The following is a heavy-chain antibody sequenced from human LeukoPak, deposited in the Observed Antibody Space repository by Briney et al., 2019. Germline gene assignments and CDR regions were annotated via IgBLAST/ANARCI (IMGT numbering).Heavy chain of an antibody. CDR1: GGSISSSSYY. J-gene: IGHJ4*02. V-gene: IGHV4-39*01. D-gene: IGHD3-10*01. CDR2: IYYSGST. Sequence: SETLSLTCTVSGGSISSSSYYWGWIRQPPGKWLEWIGSIYYSGSTYYNPSLKSRVTISVDTSKNQFSLKLSSVTAADTAVYSCAIGGFGELLYLIYFDYWGQGTLVTVSS. CDR3: AIGGFGELLYLIYFDY.